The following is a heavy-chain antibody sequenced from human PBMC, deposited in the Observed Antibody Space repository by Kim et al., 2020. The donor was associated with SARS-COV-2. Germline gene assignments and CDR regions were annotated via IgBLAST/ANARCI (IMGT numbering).Heavy chain of an antibody. V-gene: IGHV1-69*13. D-gene: IGHD2-15*01. CDR3: AIGGYYEGSGKLAMDV. J-gene: IGHJ6*02. CDR2: IILIFGTP. Sequence: SVKVSCKASGDSFSTYTMSWARQAPGQGLEWVGGIILIFGTPRYAQKFQGRLKFTVDESAKTAYMELSSLRDDDTAEYYCAIGGYYEGSGKLAMDVWGQGTKVIVS. CDR1: GDSFSTYT.